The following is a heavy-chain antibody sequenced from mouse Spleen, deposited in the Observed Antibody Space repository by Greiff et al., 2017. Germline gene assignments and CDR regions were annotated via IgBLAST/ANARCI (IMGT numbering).Heavy chain of an antibody. CDR2: IYPRSGNT. Sequence: QVQLQQSGAELARPGASVKLSCKASGYTFTSYGISWVKQRPGQGLEWIGEIYPRSGNTYYNEKFKGKATLTADKSSSTAYMELRSLTSEDSAVYLCARRLSGRYTYFDDWGQGTTLTVSS. D-gene: IGHD1-1*01. CDR3: ARRLSGRYTYFDD. J-gene: IGHJ2*01. V-gene: IGHV1-81*01. CDR1: GYTFTSYG.